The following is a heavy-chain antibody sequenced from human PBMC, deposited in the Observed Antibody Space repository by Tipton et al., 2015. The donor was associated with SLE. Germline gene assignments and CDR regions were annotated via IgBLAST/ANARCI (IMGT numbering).Heavy chain of an antibody. CDR1: GLTFSSYW. D-gene: IGHD3-10*01. Sequence: GSLRLSCAASGLTFSSYWMHWVRQAPGKGLVWVSRIKSDGSSTSYADSVKGRFTISRDNAKNTLYLQMNSLRAEDTAVYYCARAGPLLWVPYFDYWGQGTLVTVSS. CDR2: IKSDGSST. J-gene: IGHJ4*02. V-gene: IGHV3-74*01. CDR3: ARAGPLLWVPYFDY.